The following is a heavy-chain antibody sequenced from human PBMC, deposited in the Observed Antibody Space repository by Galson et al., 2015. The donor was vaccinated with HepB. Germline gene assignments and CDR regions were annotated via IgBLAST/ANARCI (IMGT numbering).Heavy chain of an antibody. CDR2: ISRSGDSI. J-gene: IGHJ4*02. D-gene: IGHD5-18*01. CDR1: GFTFSDYS. V-gene: IGHV3-11*01. CDR3: ARARWTDMGYFFDY. Sequence: SLRLSCAASGFTFSDYSMTWIRQGPGKGLEWISSISRSGDSIFYADSAKGRFTISRDNAKNSLFLQMNSLRAGDTAVFYCARARWTDMGYFFDYWGRGVLVTVSS.